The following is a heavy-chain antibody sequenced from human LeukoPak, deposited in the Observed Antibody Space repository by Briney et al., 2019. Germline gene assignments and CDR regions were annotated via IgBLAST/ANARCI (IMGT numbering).Heavy chain of an antibody. CDR2: ISAYNGNT. V-gene: IGHV1-18*01. D-gene: IGHD6-19*01. CDR1: GYTFTSYG. Sequence: ASVKVSCKASGYTFTSYGISWVRQAPGQGLEWMGWISAYNGNTNYAQKLQGRVTMTTDTSTSTAYMELRSLRSDDTAVYYCAREVRTYSSGWSHYWYFDLWGRGTLVTVSS. J-gene: IGHJ2*01. CDR3: AREVRTYSSGWSHYWYFDL.